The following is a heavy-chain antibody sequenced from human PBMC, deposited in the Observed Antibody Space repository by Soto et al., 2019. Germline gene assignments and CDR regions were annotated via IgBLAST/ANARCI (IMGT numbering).Heavy chain of an antibody. J-gene: IGHJ4*02. Sequence: NPSETLSLTCAVSGYSISSGYYWGWIRQPPGKGLEWIGSIYHSVSTYYNPSLKSRVTISVDTSKNQFSLKLSSVTAADTAVYYCARDLQSSSSQGDFDYWGQGILVTVSS. CDR1: GYSISSGYY. CDR3: ARDLQSSSSQGDFDY. D-gene: IGHD6-13*01. V-gene: IGHV4-38-2*02. CDR2: IYHSVST.